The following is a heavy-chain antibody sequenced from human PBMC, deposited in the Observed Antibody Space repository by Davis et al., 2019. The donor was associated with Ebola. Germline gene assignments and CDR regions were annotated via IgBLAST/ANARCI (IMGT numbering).Heavy chain of an antibody. CDR2: IYYSGST. D-gene: IGHD6-6*01. J-gene: IGHJ4*02. V-gene: IGHV4-59*08. CDR3: ACSRVDFDY. CDR1: GGSISSYY. Sequence: SEILSLTCTVSGGSISSYYWSWIRQPPGKGLEWIGYIYYSGSTNYNPSLKSRVTISVDTSKNQFSLKLSSVTAADTAVYYCACSRVDFDYWGQGTLVTVSS.